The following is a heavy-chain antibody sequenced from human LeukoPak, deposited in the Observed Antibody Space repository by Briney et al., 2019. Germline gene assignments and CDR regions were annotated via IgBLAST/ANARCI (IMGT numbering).Heavy chain of an antibody. Sequence: GGSLRLSCAASGFTISSNYMSWVRQAPGKGPEWLSVIYPGGDAYYAEFVEGRFAISRDSSQNTLYLQLNNLRAEDTAVYYCARTLVEIATFDAFDIWGQGTMVTVSS. D-gene: IGHD2/OR15-2a*01. CDR3: ARTLVEIATFDAFDI. CDR1: GFTISSNY. J-gene: IGHJ3*02. CDR2: IYPGGDA. V-gene: IGHV3-53*01.